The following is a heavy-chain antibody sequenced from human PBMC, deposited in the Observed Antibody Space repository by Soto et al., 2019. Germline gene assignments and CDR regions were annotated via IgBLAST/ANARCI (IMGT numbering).Heavy chain of an antibody. CDR1: GFTFSSYA. D-gene: IGHD5-12*01. CDR2: ISGSGGST. V-gene: IGHV3-23*01. Sequence: GGSLRLSCAASGFTFSSYAMSWVRQAPGKGLEWVSAISGSGGSTYYADSVKGRFTISRDNSKNTLYLQMNSLRAEDTAVYYCAGYSGYEILGWFDPWGQGTLVTVSS. J-gene: IGHJ5*02. CDR3: AGYSGYEILGWFDP.